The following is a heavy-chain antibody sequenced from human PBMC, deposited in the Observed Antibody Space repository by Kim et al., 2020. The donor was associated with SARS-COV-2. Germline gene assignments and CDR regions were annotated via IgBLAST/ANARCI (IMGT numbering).Heavy chain of an antibody. D-gene: IGHD1-26*01. CDR2: INPSGGNT. CDR3: ARDSSARPGFDY. Sequence: ASVKVSCKASGYTFNNYYIHWVRQAPGQGLEWMAIINPSGGNTVYAPTFEGRATVTKDTSTRTVYMDLRSLRSEDTAFYYCARDSSARPGFDYWGQGTLVTVSS. CDR1: GYTFNNYY. J-gene: IGHJ4*02. V-gene: IGHV1-46*02.